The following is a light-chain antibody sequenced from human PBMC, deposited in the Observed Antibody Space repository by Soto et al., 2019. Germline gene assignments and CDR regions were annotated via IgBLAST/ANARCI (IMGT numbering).Light chain of an antibody. Sequence: LTQPASVSGSPGQSITISCTGTSSDVGGYNYVSWYQQHPGKAPKLMIYEVSNRPSGVSNRFSGSKSGNTASLTISGLQAEDEADYYCSSYTDSSNYVFGTGTKVTV. CDR3: SSYTDSSNYV. J-gene: IGLJ1*01. V-gene: IGLV2-14*01. CDR1: SSDVGGYNY. CDR2: EVS.